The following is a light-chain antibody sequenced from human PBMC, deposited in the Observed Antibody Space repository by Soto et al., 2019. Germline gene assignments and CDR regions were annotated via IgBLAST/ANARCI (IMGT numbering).Light chain of an antibody. J-gene: IGLJ2*01. Sequence: QSALTQPRSVSGSPVQSITISCTGTSNDVGGYNYVSWYQQHPGKAPKLLIYDVNKRPSRVPDRFSGSKSGNTASLTISGLQAEDEADYHCCSYAGSYTFVIFGGGTKLTVL. V-gene: IGLV2-11*01. CDR1: SNDVGGYNY. CDR2: DVN. CDR3: CSYAGSYTFVI.